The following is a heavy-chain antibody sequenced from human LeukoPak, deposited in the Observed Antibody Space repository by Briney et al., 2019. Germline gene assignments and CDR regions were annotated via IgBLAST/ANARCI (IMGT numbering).Heavy chain of an antibody. Sequence: PGGSLRLSCAASGFTFSSYGMHWVRQAPGKGLEWVAVIWYDGSNKYYADSVKGRFTISRDNSKNTLYPQMNSLRAEDTAVYYCARWYSSGWNYYYYMDVWGKGTTVTVSS. D-gene: IGHD6-19*01. J-gene: IGHJ6*03. CDR2: IWYDGSNK. V-gene: IGHV3-33*01. CDR3: ARWYSSGWNYYYYMDV. CDR1: GFTFSSYG.